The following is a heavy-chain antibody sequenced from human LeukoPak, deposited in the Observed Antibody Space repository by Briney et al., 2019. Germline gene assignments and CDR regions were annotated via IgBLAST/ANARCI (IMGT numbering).Heavy chain of an antibody. J-gene: IGHJ4*02. CDR3: ARGIAVAAD. D-gene: IGHD6-19*01. CDR2: IYYSGST. Sequence: TSETLSLTCTVSGGSISSYYWSWIRQPPGKGLEWIGYIYYSGSTNYNPSLKSRVTISVGTSKNQFSLKLSSVTAADTAVYYCARGIAVAADWGQGTLVTVSS. V-gene: IGHV4-59*01. CDR1: GGSISSYY.